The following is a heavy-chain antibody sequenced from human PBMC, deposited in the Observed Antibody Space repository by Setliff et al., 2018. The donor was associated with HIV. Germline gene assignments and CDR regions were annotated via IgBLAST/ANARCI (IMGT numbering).Heavy chain of an antibody. CDR1: TDSLSSSTNH. CDR3: ARRQAEDYGSGRFDC. Sequence: SETLSLTCTVSTDSLSSSTNHWDWIRQSPGKGLEWIGSIYSRGNTYYTSSLKRRVTISIHTSRNQFSLKLNSVTAADSAVYYCARRQAEDYGSGRFDCWGHGMLVTVSS. CDR2: IYSRGNT. V-gene: IGHV4-39*07. D-gene: IGHD3-10*01. J-gene: IGHJ4*01.